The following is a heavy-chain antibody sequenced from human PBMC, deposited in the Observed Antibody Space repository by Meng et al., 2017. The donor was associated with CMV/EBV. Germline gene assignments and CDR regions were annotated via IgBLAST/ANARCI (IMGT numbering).Heavy chain of an antibody. CDR1: GGTFSSYA. J-gene: IGHJ6*02. V-gene: IGHV1-69*10. Sequence: SVKVSCKASGGTFSSYAISWVRQAPGQGLEWMGGIIPILGIANYAQKFQGRVTITADKSTSTAYMELSSLRSEDTAVYYCARDYLIAAAGTNYYYGMDVWGQGTTVTVSS. CDR2: IIPILGIA. CDR3: ARDYLIAAAGTNYYYGMDV. D-gene: IGHD6-13*01.